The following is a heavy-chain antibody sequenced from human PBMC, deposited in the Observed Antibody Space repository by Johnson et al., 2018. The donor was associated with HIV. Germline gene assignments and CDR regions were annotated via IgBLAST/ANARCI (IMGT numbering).Heavy chain of an antibody. J-gene: IGHJ3*02. CDR3: TREGRTVAALTGGAFDI. CDR2: TRNKANSYTT. Sequence: MQLVESGGGLVQPGGSLRLSCAASGFSFSDHYMDWVRQAPGKGLDWVGRTRNKANSYTTEYAASVKGRFIISRDDSKNTLYLQMNSLKTGDTAVDYCTREGRTVAALTGGAFDIWGQGTMVTVSS. V-gene: IGHV3-72*01. CDR1: GFSFSDHY. D-gene: IGHD6-19*01.